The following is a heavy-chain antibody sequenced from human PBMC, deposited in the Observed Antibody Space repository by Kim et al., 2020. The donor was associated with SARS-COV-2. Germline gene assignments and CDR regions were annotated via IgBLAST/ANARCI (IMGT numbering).Heavy chain of an antibody. CDR3: VREARYSRLSSGDYYDY. D-gene: IGHD6-19*01. V-gene: IGHV3-21*06. CDR1: GFIFGRYT. J-gene: IGHJ4*02. CDR2: LSSNSAYV. Sequence: GGSLRLSCEASGFIFGRYTMNWVRQAPGKGLEWVSSLSSNSAYVYYADSLAGRLSISRDNARDTLFLQMDRLRAEDTGVYYCVREARYSRLSSGDYYDYWAKGPLVTVSS.